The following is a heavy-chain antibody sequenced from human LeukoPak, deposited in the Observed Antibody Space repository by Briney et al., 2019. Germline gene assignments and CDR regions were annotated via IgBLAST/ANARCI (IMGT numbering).Heavy chain of an antibody. CDR1: GFTFSSYW. CDR3: ATALPPGSGGSSPN. CDR2: IKQDGSEK. V-gene: IGHV3-7*01. J-gene: IGHJ3*01. D-gene: IGHD2-15*01. Sequence: GGSLRLSCAASGFTFSSYWMSWVRQVPGKGLEWVANIKQDGSEKYYVDSVKGRFTISRDNAKNSLYLQMNSLRAEDTAVYYCATALPPGSGGSSPNWGQGTMVTVSS.